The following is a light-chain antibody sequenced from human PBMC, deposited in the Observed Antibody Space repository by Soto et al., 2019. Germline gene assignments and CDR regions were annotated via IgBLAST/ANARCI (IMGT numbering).Light chain of an antibody. Sequence: SYELTQPPSVSVAPGQTARITCGGNNLGSKGVHWYQQKPGQAPVLVVYDDRDRPSGIPERFSGSNSGNTATLTISRVEAGDESDYYCQVWDSSSDHYVLGTGTKVTVL. J-gene: IGLJ1*01. CDR3: QVWDSSSDHYV. CDR1: NLGSKG. V-gene: IGLV3-21*02. CDR2: DDR.